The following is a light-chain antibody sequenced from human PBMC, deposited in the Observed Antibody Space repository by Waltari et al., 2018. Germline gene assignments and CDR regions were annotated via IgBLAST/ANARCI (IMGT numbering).Light chain of an antibody. V-gene: IGLV3-10*01. CDR2: EDR. J-gene: IGLJ3*02. CDR3: CSTDSSGNHGV. Sequence: SYELTQPPSVSVSPGQTARITCFGDALPKKYAYWYQQKSGQATVLVIYEDRKRPSGIPETFSGSSSGTMATLTISGAQVEDEADYYGCSTDSSGNHGVFGGGTKLTVL. CDR1: ALPKKY.